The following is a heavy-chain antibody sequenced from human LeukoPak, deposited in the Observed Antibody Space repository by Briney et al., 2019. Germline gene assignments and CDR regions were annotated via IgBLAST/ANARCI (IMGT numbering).Heavy chain of an antibody. D-gene: IGHD1-26*01. CDR1: RFTFSSFW. CDR2: IKQDGSER. J-gene: IGHJ2*01. CDR3: AKDRTVGASYWYFDL. V-gene: IGHV3-7*03. Sequence: PGGSLRLSCAASRFTFSSFWMNWVRQAPGKGLEWVANIKQDGSERNYVDSVKGRSTISRDNAKNSLFLQMNSLRVEDTAVYYCAKDRTVGASYWYFDLWGRGTLVTVSS.